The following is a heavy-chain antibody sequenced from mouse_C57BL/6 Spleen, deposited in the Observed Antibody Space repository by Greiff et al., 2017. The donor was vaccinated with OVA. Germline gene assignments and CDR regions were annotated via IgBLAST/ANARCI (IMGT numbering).Heavy chain of an antibody. V-gene: IGHV3-6*01. CDR2: ISYDGSN. D-gene: IGHD2-12*01. CDR3: ASESYVDKVWFAY. CDR1: GYSITSGYY. Sequence: EVHLVESGPGLVKPSQSLSLTCSVTGYSITSGYYWNWIRQFPGNKLEWMGYISYDGSNNYNPSLKNRISITRDTSKNQFFLKLNSVTTEDTATYYCASESYVDKVWFAYWGQGTLVTVSA. J-gene: IGHJ3*01.